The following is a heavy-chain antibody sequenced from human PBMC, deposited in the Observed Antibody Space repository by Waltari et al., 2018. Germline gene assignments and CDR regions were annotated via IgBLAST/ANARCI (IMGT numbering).Heavy chain of an antibody. V-gene: IGHV4-39*07. CDR3: ARAANGGGRGAFDI. CDR1: GGSISSISYY. J-gene: IGHJ3*02. D-gene: IGHD3-10*01. CDR2: IYYSGST. Sequence: QLQLQESGPGLVKPSETLSLTCTVSGGSISSISYYWGWIRQPPGKGLEWIGSIYYSGSTYYNPSLKSRVTISVDTSKNQFSLKLSSVTAADTAVYYCARAANGGGRGAFDIWGQGTMVTVSS.